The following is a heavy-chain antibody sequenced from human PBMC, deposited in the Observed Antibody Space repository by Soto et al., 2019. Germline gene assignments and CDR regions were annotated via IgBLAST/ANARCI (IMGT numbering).Heavy chain of an antibody. J-gene: IGHJ3*02. Sequence: QVQLQQWGAGLLKPSETLSLTCAVYGGSFSGYYWSWIRQPPGKGLECIGEINHSGSTNYNPSLKSRVTISVDTSKNQFSLKLSSVTAADTAVYYCARGYCSSTSCQWAFDIWGQGTMVTVSS. CDR1: GGSFSGYY. D-gene: IGHD2-2*01. CDR2: INHSGST. CDR3: ARGYCSSTSCQWAFDI. V-gene: IGHV4-34*01.